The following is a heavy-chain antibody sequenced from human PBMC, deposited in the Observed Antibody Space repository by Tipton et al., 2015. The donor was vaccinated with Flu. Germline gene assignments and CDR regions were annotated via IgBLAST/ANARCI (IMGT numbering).Heavy chain of an antibody. J-gene: IGHJ6*02. CDR2: ISYDGIER. V-gene: IGHV3-30*18. CDR1: GFTFSNYG. CDR3: AKDPGGSSLLLFYYYDMDV. D-gene: IGHD6-13*01. Sequence: SLRLSCTASGFTFSNYGMHWVRQAPGKGLEWVAIISYDGIERSYADSVKGRFTISRDNSKSTLILQMNSLRPEDTAVYYCAKDPGGSSLLLFYYYDMDVWGQGTTVTVSS.